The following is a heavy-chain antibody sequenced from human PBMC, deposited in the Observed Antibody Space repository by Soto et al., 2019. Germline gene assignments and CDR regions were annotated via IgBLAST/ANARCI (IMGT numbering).Heavy chain of an antibody. V-gene: IGHV3-30-3*01. Sequence: VPSLRLSYAAYGLTFISYALHWGRQAPGKGLEWVAVISYDGSNKNYADSVKGRFTISRDNSKNTLYLQMNSLRAEDTAVYYCARGYDFWSGYYYPYGMDVWGQGT. CDR1: GLTFISYA. J-gene: IGHJ6*02. CDR2: ISYDGSNK. CDR3: ARGYDFWSGYYYPYGMDV. D-gene: IGHD3-3*01.